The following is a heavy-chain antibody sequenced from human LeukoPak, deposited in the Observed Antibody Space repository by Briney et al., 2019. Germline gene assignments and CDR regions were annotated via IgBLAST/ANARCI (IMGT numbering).Heavy chain of an antibody. CDR2: ISGSDGST. Sequence: GGSLRLSCVVSGFTFSDFHMSWVRQAPGKGLEWVSAISGSDGSTYYADSVKGRFTISRDNSKNTLYLQMNSLRAEDTAVYYCAKAGFDYWGQGTLVTVSS. V-gene: IGHV3-23*01. CDR1: GFTFSDFH. J-gene: IGHJ4*02. CDR3: AKAGFDY.